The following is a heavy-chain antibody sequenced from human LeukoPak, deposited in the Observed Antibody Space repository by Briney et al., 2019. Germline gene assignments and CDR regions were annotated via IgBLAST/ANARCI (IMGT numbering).Heavy chain of an antibody. CDR3: ARDRRYSSSWYAPSGAEYFQH. Sequence: ASVKVSCKPSGYIFTSYGLSWVRQAPGQGLEWMGWISAYNGNTNYAQKLQGRVTMTTDTSTSTAYMELRNLRSDDTAVYYCARDRRYSSSWYAPSGAEYFQHWGQGTLVTVSS. D-gene: IGHD6-13*01. CDR1: GYIFTSYG. J-gene: IGHJ1*01. CDR2: ISAYNGNT. V-gene: IGHV1-18*01.